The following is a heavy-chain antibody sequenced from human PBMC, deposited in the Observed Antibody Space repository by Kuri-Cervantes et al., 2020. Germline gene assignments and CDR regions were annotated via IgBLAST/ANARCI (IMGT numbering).Heavy chain of an antibody. CDR3: TTDFDSRHYYDNSGYYQTNFDY. J-gene: IGHJ4*02. CDR2: IKSRTDGGTI. D-gene: IGHD3-22*01. Sequence: LSLTCAASGFTFSNAWMSWVRQAPGKGLEWVGRIKSRTDGGTIDYTAPVKGRFTISRDDSKDTLYLQMSSLKTDDTAVYYCTTDFDSRHYYDNSGYYQTNFDYWGQGTLVTVSS. V-gene: IGHV3-15*01. CDR1: GFTFSNAW.